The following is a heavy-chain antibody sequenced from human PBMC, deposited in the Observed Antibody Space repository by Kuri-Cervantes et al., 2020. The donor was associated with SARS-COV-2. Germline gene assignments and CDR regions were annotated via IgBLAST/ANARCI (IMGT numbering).Heavy chain of an antibody. CDR1: GGSISSGGYY. CDR3: ARKGLWSGYLN. Sequence: TLSLTCTVSGGSISSGGYYWSWIRQPPGKGLEWIGYIYHSGSTYYNPSLKSRVTISVDRSKNQFSLKLSSVTAADTAVYYCARKGLWSGYLNWGQGTLVTVSS. J-gene: IGHJ4*02. CDR2: IYHSGST. V-gene: IGHV4-30-2*01. D-gene: IGHD3-3*01.